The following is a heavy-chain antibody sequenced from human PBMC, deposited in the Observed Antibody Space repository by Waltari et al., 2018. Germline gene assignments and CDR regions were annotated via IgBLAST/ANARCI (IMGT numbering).Heavy chain of an antibody. V-gene: IGHV7-4-1*02. CDR2: ISTDTGNP. CDR1: GYTFTNFA. D-gene: IGHD1-26*01. CDR3: ARDRVVGATDWGY. J-gene: IGHJ4*02. Sequence: QVQLVQSESELKKPGASVKIACKASGYTFTNFAIDWLRQAPGQGLEWMGWISTDTGNPTYARDFTGRFDFSLDTSVSTAYLQISSLKTEDTAVYFCARDRVVGATDWGYWGQGTLVTVSS.